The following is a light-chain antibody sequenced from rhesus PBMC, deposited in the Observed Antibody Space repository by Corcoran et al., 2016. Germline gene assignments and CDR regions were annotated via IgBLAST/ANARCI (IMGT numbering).Light chain of an antibody. CDR2: KAS. CDR1: ENVNNY. Sequence: DIQMTQSPSSLSASVGDRVTITCRTSENVNNYLNWYQQKPGKAPKLLIYKASTLQSGVPSRFSGSGSGTDYPFTIRSLQSEDCATYYCQHKYGTPYSFGQGTKVEIK. V-gene: IGKV1-74*01. J-gene: IGKJ2*01. CDR3: QHKYGTPYS.